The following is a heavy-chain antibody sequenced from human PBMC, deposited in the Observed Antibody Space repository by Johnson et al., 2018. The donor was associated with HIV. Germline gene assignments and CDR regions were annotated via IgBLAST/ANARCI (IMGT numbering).Heavy chain of an antibody. D-gene: IGHD6-25*01. J-gene: IGHJ3*02. CDR3: ARDQKVQPRGYLDAFDI. Sequence: QVQLVESVGGLVKPGGSLRLSCAASGFIFSDHYMSWVRQAPGKGLEWVSYISNSGSSIYYADSVKGRFTISRDNDKNSLYLQMNSLRAEDTAVYYCARDQKVQPRGYLDAFDIWGQGTMVTVSS. CDR1: GFIFSDHY. V-gene: IGHV3-11*04. CDR2: ISNSGSSI.